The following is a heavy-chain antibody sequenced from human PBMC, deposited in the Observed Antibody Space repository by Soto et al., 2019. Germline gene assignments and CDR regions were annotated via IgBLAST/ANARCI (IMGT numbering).Heavy chain of an antibody. J-gene: IGHJ6*02. V-gene: IGHV3-23*01. CDR1: GFTFSSYA. CDR3: AKDLDYSSSSEMDYYDGMDV. CDR2: ISGSGAST. Sequence: EVQVLESGGGMVQPGGSLRLSCAASGFTFSSYAMNWVRQAPGKGLEWVSGISGSGASTHYADSVKGRFTISRDNSKNTVHLELINMRADDTAIYYCAKDLDYSSSSEMDYYDGMDVWGQGTTVTVSS. D-gene: IGHD6-6*01.